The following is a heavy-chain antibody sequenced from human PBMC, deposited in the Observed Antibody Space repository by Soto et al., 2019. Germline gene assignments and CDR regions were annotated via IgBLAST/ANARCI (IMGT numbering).Heavy chain of an antibody. CDR1: GGTVASSHW. V-gene: IGHV4-4*02. CDR2: VYHTGDT. CDR3: AREIVTAGGNNYFDP. Sequence: SETLSLTCGVSGGTVASSHWWSWVRQSPGRGLEWIGNVYHTGDTNFNPSLQSRVTYSVDKSNNQFSLRLTSVTAADTAVYFCAREIVTAGGNNYFDPWGPGTLVTVSS. D-gene: IGHD2-21*02. J-gene: IGHJ5*02.